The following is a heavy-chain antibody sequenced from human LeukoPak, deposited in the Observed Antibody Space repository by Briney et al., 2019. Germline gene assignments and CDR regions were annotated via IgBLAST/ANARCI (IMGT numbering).Heavy chain of an antibody. CDR1: GGSISSGGYS. D-gene: IGHD1-26*01. V-gene: IGHV4-30-2*01. CDR3: VKLAPLGWYFDL. CDR2: IFDSGST. J-gene: IGHJ2*01. Sequence: KASQTLSLTCAVSGGSISSGGYSWSWIRQPPGKGLEWIGYIFDSGSTYYSPSLKSRVTISVERSRNQFSLQLSSVTAADTAVYYCVKLAPLGWYFDLWGRGTLVTVSS.